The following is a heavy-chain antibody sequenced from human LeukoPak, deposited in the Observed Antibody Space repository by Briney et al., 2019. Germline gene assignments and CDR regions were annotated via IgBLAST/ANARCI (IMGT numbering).Heavy chain of an antibody. CDR1: GYTFTSYG. D-gene: IGHD3-16*01. J-gene: IGHJ3*02. CDR2: ISAYNGNT. CDR3: ASDSMGAPDAFDI. Sequence: GASVKVSCKASGYTFTSYGITWVRQAPGQGLEWMGWISAYNGNTNYAQTLQGRVTMTTDTSTTPAYMELRSLRSDDPAVYSCASDSMGAPDAFDIWGQGTMVTVSS. V-gene: IGHV1-18*01.